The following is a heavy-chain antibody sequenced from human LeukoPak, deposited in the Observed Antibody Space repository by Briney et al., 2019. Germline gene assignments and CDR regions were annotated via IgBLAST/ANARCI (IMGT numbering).Heavy chain of an antibody. CDR3: ARVPRASPGDRYSYDSIWFDP. Sequence: SETLSLTCTVSGGSISSYYWSWIRQPAGKGLEWIGRIYTSGSTNYNPSLKSRVTISVDTSKNQFSLQLSSVTAADTAVYYCARVPRASPGDRYSYDSIWFDPWGQGALVTVSS. J-gene: IGHJ5*02. D-gene: IGHD5-18*01. V-gene: IGHV4-4*07. CDR2: IYTSGST. CDR1: GGSISSYY.